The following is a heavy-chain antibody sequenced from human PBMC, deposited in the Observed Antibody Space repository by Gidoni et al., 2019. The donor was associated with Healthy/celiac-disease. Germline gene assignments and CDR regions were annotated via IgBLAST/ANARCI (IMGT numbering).Heavy chain of an antibody. J-gene: IGHJ1*01. CDR2: ISYDGSNK. D-gene: IGHD2-21*02. Sequence: QVQLVESGGGVVHPWRSLTLSCAASVFTFSRSAMHWVRQAPGKGLEWVAVISYDGSNKYYADSVKGRFTISRDNSKNTLYLQMNSLRAEDTAVYYCARDVAYCGGDCYPRGYFQHWGQGTLVTVSS. V-gene: IGHV3-30-3*01. CDR1: VFTFSRSA. CDR3: ARDVAYCGGDCYPRGYFQH.